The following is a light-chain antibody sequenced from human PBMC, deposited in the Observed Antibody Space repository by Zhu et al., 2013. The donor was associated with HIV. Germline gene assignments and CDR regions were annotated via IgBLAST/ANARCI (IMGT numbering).Light chain of an antibody. J-gene: IGLJ1*01. V-gene: IGLV2-14*02. CDR3: SSYTTSSTRV. CDR1: SSDVGSYNL. CDR2: DVS. Sequence: QSALTQPASVSGSPGQSITISCTGTSSDVGSYNLVSWYQQFPGKAPKLMIYDVSNRPSGVSNRFSGSKSGNAASLTISGLQAEDEADYYCSSYTTSSTRVFGTGTKVTV.